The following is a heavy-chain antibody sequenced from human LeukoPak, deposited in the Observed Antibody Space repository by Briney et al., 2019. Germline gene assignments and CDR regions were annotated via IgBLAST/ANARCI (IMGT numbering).Heavy chain of an antibody. J-gene: IGHJ6*02. CDR3: ARGRYYYDSSGYYTPENYGMDV. Sequence: SETLSLTCAVSGGSLSSGGSSWRWIRQPPGKGLEWIGYIYHSGSTYCNPSLKSRGTISVDRSKNQLSLKLSSVTAADTAVYYCARGRYYYDSSGYYTPENYGMDVWGQGTTVTVSS. D-gene: IGHD3-22*01. V-gene: IGHV4-30-2*01. CDR2: IYHSGST. CDR1: GGSLSSGGSS.